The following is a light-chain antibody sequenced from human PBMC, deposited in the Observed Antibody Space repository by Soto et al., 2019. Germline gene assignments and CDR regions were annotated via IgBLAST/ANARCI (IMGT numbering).Light chain of an antibody. Sequence: QSVLTQPASVSGSPGQSITISCTGTSSDVGSYNLVSWYQQHLGKAPKLMIYEISKRPSGVSNRFSGSKSGNTASLTISGLQAEDEADYYCCSYAGSRGAFVFGGGTKLTVL. V-gene: IGLV2-23*02. J-gene: IGLJ3*02. CDR3: CSYAGSRGAFV. CDR1: SSDVGSYNL. CDR2: EIS.